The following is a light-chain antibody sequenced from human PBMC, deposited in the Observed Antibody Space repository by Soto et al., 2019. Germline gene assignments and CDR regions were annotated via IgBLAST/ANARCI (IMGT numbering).Light chain of an antibody. CDR2: EVS. Sequence: QSALTQPPSASGSPGQSVTISCTGTSSDVGGYNYVSWYQQHPGKAPKLMIYEVSKRPSGVPDRFSGSKSGNTASLTVSGLQAEDEGDYYCSSYAGSNNYVVFGGRTKLTVL. V-gene: IGLV2-8*01. CDR1: SSDVGGYNY. J-gene: IGLJ2*01. CDR3: SSYAGSNNYVV.